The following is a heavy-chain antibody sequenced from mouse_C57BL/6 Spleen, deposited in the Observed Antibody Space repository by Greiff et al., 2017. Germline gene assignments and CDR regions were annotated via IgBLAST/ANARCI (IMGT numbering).Heavy chain of an antibody. Sequence: VQLVESGAELVKPGASVKISCKASGYAFSSYWMNWVKQRPGKGLEWIGQIYPGDGDTNYNGKFKGKATLTADKSSSTAYMQLSSLTSEDSAVYFCARSTVVDWYFDVWGTGTTVTVSS. V-gene: IGHV1-80*01. CDR1: GYAFSSYW. J-gene: IGHJ1*03. D-gene: IGHD1-1*01. CDR2: IYPGDGDT. CDR3: ARSTVVDWYFDV.